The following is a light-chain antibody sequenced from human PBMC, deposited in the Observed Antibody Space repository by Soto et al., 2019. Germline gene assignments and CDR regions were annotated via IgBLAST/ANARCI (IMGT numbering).Light chain of an antibody. V-gene: IGKV4-1*01. CDR3: QQYYSTPIT. CDR2: WAS. Sequence: DIVMTQSPDSLAVSLGERATINCKSSQSVVYSSNNKNYLAWYQQKPGQPPNLLIYWASTRESGVPDRFSGSGSGTDFTLTISSVQAEDVAVYYCQQYYSTPITFGQGTRLEIK. CDR1: QSVVYSSNNKNY. J-gene: IGKJ5*01.